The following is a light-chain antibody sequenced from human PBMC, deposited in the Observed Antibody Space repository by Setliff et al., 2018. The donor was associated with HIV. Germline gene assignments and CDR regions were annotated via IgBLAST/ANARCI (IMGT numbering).Light chain of an antibody. CDR3: SSCTTITTYV. Sequence: QSVLTQPASVSGSPGQSITTACTGTSYDIGYKNCVSWYQQHPGKAPKLIIFDVSNRPSGISDRFSGSKSGNTASLAISGLQAEDEADYYCSSCTTITTYVFGPGTKVTVL. J-gene: IGLJ1*01. CDR2: DVS. V-gene: IGLV2-14*03. CDR1: SYDIGYKNC.